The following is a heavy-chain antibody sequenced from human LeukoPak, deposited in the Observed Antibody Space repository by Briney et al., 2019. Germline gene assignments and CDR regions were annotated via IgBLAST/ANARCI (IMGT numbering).Heavy chain of an antibody. CDR2: IYYSGST. V-gene: IGHV4-59*12. J-gene: IGHJ4*02. CDR1: GGSISSYY. D-gene: IGHD2-2*01. Sequence: PSETLSLTCTVSGGSISSYYWSWIRQPPGKGLEWIGYIYYSGSTNYNPSLKSRVTMSVDTSKNQFSLKLSSVTAADTAVYYCARDCSSTSCRKNFDYWGQGTLVTVSS. CDR3: ARDCSSTSCRKNFDY.